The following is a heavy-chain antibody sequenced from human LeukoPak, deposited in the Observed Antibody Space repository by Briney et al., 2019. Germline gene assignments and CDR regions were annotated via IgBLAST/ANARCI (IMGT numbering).Heavy chain of an antibody. CDR1: GFTFSSYS. CDR2: ISSSGSTI. Sequence: SGGSLRLSCAASGFTFSSYSMNWARQAPGKGLEWVSYISSSGSTIYYADSVKGRFTISRDNAKNSLYLQMNSLRAEDTAVYYCARDTADFWSGTLYYYYMDVWGKGTTVTVSS. V-gene: IGHV3-48*04. D-gene: IGHD3-3*01. J-gene: IGHJ6*03. CDR3: ARDTADFWSGTLYYYYMDV.